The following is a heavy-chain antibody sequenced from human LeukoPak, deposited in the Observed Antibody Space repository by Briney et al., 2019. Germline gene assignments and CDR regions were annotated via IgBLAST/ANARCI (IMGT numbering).Heavy chain of an antibody. D-gene: IGHD3-10*01. CDR2: IYYSGST. J-gene: IGHJ4*02. CDR3: ARADHPMVRGTVHSDY. V-gene: IGHV4-30-4*08. CDR1: GGSISSGGYY. Sequence: YPSETLSLTCTVSGGSISSGGYYWSWIRQPPGKGLEWIGYIYYSGSTYYNPSLKSRVTISVDTSKNQFSLKLSSVTAADTAVYYCARADHPMVRGTVHSDYWGQGTLVTVSS.